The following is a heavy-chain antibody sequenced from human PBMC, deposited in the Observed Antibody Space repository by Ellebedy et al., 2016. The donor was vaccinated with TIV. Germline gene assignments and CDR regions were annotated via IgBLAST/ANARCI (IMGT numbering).Heavy chain of an antibody. CDR2: INHAGSET. V-gene: IGHV3-7*03. D-gene: IGHD3-10*01. J-gene: IGHJ4*02. Sequence: PGGSLRLSCAASGFSLNSFWMSWVRHAPGKGLESVANINHAGSETYYVDSVKGRFTISRDNAKNSLYLQMDSLRAEDTAVYFCARAPRGGTDYWGQGTLVTVSS. CDR1: GFSLNSFW. CDR3: ARAPRGGTDY.